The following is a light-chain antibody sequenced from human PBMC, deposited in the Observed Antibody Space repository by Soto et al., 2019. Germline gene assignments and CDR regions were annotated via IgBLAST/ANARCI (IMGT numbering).Light chain of an antibody. J-gene: IGLJ2*01. V-gene: IGLV2-8*01. CDR3: SSYRKTTFPHVV. CDR1: SSDVGAYNY. CDR2: DVT. Sequence: QSALTQPPSASGSPGQSVTISCTGTSSDVGAYNYVSWYQQHPGKAPKLLIYDVTKRPSGVPDRFSGSKSGNTASLTVSGLQAEDEAYYYCSSYRKTTFPHVVFGGGTKLTVL.